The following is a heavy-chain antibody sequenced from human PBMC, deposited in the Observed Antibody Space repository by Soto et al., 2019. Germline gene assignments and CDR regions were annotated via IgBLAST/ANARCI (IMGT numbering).Heavy chain of an antibody. Sequence: PSGNPSPTLTFSGVSLNNGDYYWALNPQPPGKGLEWIGYIYHSGSTYYNPSLKSRVTISVDTSKNQFSLNLRSMTAADTAVYYCARDAEGGGYDHFDSWGQGTLVTVSS. CDR1: GVSLNNGDYY. CDR2: IYHSGST. D-gene: IGHD5-12*01. J-gene: IGHJ4*02. CDR3: ARDAEGGGYDHFDS. V-gene: IGHV4-30-4*01.